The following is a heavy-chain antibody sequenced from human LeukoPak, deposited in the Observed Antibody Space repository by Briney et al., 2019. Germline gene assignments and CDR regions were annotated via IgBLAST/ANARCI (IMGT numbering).Heavy chain of an antibody. CDR1: GYIFTDYY. D-gene: IGHD1-1*01. CDR2: IDPSRDVT. V-gene: IGHV1-2*02. CDR3: ARDPPATTAFDV. J-gene: IGHJ3*01. Sequence: ASVKVSCKASGYIFTDYYLHWVRQAPGQGLEWMGWIDPSRDVTRYAQNFQGRVTMTWDTSMSTAYMEVTRLTSDDTAMFYCARDPPATTAFDVWGQGTTVIVSS.